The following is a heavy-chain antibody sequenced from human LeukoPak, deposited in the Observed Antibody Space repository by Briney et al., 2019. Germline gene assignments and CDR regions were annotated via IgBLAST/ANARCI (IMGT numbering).Heavy chain of an antibody. Sequence: SVKVSCKASGGTFSSYAISWVRQAPGQGLEWMGRIIPILGTANYAQKFQGRVTITADESTSTAYMELSSLRSEDTAVYYCAINDCSSTSCYAGGNHYYYYYGMDVWGQGTTVTVSS. D-gene: IGHD2-2*01. J-gene: IGHJ6*02. CDR2: IIPILGTA. CDR1: GGTFSSYA. CDR3: AINDCSSTSCYAGGNHYYYYYGMDV. V-gene: IGHV1-69*11.